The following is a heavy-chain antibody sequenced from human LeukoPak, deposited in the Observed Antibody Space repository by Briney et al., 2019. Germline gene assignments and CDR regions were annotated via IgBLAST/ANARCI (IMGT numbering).Heavy chain of an antibody. V-gene: IGHV3-30*02. Sequence: PGGSLRLSCAASGFIFSSYGMHWVRQAPGKGLEWMAFIRYDGSNKYYADSVKGRFTISRDNSKNTLFLQMNSLRAEDTAVYYCAKDMESAYDCSGYYSPFDSWAQGTLVTVSS. J-gene: IGHJ4*02. D-gene: IGHD3-22*01. CDR1: GFIFSSYG. CDR2: IRYDGSNK. CDR3: AKDMESAYDCSGYYSPFDS.